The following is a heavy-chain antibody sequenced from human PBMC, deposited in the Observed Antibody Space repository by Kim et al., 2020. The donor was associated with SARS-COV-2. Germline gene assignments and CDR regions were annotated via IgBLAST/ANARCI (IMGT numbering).Heavy chain of an antibody. J-gene: IGHJ1*01. V-gene: IGHV3-30*18. D-gene: IGHD3-10*01. Sequence: GGSLRLSCAASGFTFSSYGMHWVRQAPGKGLEWVAVISYDGSNKYYADSVKGRFTISRDNSKNTLYLQMNSLRAEDTAVYYCAKDYSLGRGVIIGFGRVVGPVVDWGQGTLVTVSS. CDR1: GFTFSSYG. CDR2: ISYDGSNK. CDR3: AKDYSLGRGVIIGFGRVVGPVVD.